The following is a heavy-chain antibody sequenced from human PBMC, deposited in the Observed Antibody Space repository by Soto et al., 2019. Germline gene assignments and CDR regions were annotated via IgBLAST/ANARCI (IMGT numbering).Heavy chain of an antibody. D-gene: IGHD4-4*01. CDR2: IYYSGST. CDR3: ARFDYTRLDGMDV. V-gene: IGHV4-59*01. J-gene: IGHJ6*02. Sequence: QVQLQESGPGLVKPSETLSLTCTVSGGSISSYYWSWIRQPPGKGLEWIGYIYYSGSTNYNPSLKSRVTISVDTSKNQFSLKLSSVTAADTAVYYCARFDYTRLDGMDVWGQGTTVTVSS. CDR1: GGSISSYY.